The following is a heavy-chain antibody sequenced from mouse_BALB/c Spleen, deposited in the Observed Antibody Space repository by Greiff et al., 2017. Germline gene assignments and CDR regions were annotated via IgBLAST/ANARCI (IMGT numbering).Heavy chain of an antibody. CDR2: IYPGDGDT. J-gene: IGHJ2*01. CDR3: ARAGYVDY. D-gene: IGHD6-1*01. CDR1: GYAFSSSW. Sequence: QVQLQQSGPELVKPGASVKISCKASGYAFSSSWMNWVKQRPGQGLEWIGRIYPGDGDTNYNGKFKGKATLTADKSSSTAYMQLSSLTSVDSAVYFCARAGYVDYWGQGTTLTVSS. V-gene: IGHV1-82*01.